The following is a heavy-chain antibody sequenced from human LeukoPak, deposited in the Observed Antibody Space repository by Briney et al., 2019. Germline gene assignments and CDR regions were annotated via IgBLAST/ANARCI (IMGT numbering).Heavy chain of an antibody. CDR1: GGSISSYY. D-gene: IGHD6-19*01. CDR3: ARVDSSGFIYYFDY. Sequence: SETLSLTCTVSGGSISSYYWNWIRQPPGKGLEWIGYIYYSGTTNYNPSLKSRVSMSVDTSKNQFSLKLSSVTAADTAVYYCARVDSSGFIYYFDYWGQGTLVTVSS. CDR2: IYYSGTT. V-gene: IGHV4-59*12. J-gene: IGHJ4*02.